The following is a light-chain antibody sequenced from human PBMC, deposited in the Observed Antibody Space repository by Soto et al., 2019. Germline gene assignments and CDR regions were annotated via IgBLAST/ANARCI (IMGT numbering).Light chain of an antibody. Sequence: QSVLTQPPSVSGAPGQRVTISCTGSSSNIGAGYDVHWYQQLPGRAPKLLIYANSNRPSGVPDRFSGSRSGTSASLAITGLQAEDEADYSCQSYDSSLSGFYVFETGTKVTVL. J-gene: IGLJ1*01. CDR2: ANS. CDR3: QSYDSSLSGFYV. CDR1: SSNIGAGYD. V-gene: IGLV1-40*01.